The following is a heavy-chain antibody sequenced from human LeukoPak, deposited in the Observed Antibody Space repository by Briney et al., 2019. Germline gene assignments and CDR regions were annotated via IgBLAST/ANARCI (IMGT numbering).Heavy chain of an antibody. Sequence: GGSLRFSGAASGFTFSNYVMSWVRQAPGKGPEWVSAISGSAGSTYYADSVKGRFTISRDNSKNTLYLQMNNLRAEDTAVYYCGPRTVRYSYYGMDVWGQGTTVIVSS. CDR1: GFTFSNYV. CDR2: ISGSAGST. CDR3: GPRTVRYSYYGMDV. J-gene: IGHJ6*02. V-gene: IGHV3-23*01. D-gene: IGHD4-17*01.